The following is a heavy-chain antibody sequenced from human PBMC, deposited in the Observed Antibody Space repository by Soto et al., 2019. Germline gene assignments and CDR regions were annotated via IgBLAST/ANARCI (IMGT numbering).Heavy chain of an antibody. Sequence: GGSLRLSCAASGFTLSWYWMHWVRQAPGKGLEWVSAISGSGGSTYYADSVKGRFTISRDNSKNTLYLQMNSLRAEDTAVYYCAKGSDIMVRGVIKFNWFDPWGQGTLVTVSS. V-gene: IGHV3-23*01. D-gene: IGHD3-10*01. CDR2: ISGSGGST. CDR1: GFTLSWYW. J-gene: IGHJ5*02. CDR3: AKGSDIMVRGVIKFNWFDP.